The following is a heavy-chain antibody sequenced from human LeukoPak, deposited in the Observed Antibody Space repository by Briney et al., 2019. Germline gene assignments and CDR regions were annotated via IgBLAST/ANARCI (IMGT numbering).Heavy chain of an antibody. V-gene: IGHV1-24*01. Sequence: GASVKVSCKVSGYTLTELSMHWVRQAPGKGLEWMGGFDPEDGETIYAQKFQGRVTITEDTSTDTAYMELSSLRSEDTAVYYCATFYRSTRLGYWFDPWGQGTLVTVSS. J-gene: IGHJ5*02. CDR1: GYTLTELS. CDR2: FDPEDGET. D-gene: IGHD2-2*01. CDR3: ATFYRSTRLGYWFDP.